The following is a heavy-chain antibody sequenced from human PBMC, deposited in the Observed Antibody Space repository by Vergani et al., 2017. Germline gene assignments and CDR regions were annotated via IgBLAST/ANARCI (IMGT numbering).Heavy chain of an antibody. CDR3: AKGGWNYCFDS. CDR2: INTNGDYT. CDR1: GFSFTNYS. Sequence: EVQLLESGGDLVQPGGSLRLSCAASGFSFTNYSMSWVRQAPGKGLEWVSTINTNGDYTSDGDSVKGRFTISRDNSKSTMYLQMNSLRAEDTAIYYCAKGGWNYCFDSWGQGTLVIVS. D-gene: IGHD3-10*01. J-gene: IGHJ5*01. V-gene: IGHV3-23*01.